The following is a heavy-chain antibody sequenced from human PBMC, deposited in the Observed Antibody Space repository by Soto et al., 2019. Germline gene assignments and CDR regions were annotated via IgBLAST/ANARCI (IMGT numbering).Heavy chain of an antibody. CDR2: ISGSGGST. CDR1: GFTFSNYA. Sequence: EVQLLESGGGLVQPGGSLRLSCAASGFTFSNYAMSWVRQAPGKGLEWVSGISGSGGSTYYAESVKGRFTISRDNSKNTVYLQMTSLRAEDTAVYYCAKHDSRIAAAGQFDYWGQGTLVTVSS. J-gene: IGHJ4*02. D-gene: IGHD6-13*01. V-gene: IGHV3-23*01. CDR3: AKHDSRIAAAGQFDY.